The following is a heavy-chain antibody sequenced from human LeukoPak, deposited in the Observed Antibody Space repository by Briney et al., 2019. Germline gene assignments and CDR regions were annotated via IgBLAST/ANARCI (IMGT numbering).Heavy chain of an antibody. CDR3: ARPGESPNWYFDL. CDR1: GDSISSNSYY. V-gene: IGHV4-39*01. J-gene: IGHJ2*01. CDR2: VFYSGNT. D-gene: IGHD3-10*01. Sequence: SETLSLTCTVSGDSISSNSYYWGWVRQPPGRALEWIGTVFYSGNTYYNPSLKSRLTIFVDTSKNQFSLKLTSVTAADTAVYYCARPGESPNWYFDLWGRGTLVTVSS.